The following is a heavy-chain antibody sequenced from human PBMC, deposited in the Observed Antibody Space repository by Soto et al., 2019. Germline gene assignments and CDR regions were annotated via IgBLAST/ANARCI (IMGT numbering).Heavy chain of an antibody. D-gene: IGHD6-13*01. CDR1: GFTFNTYA. J-gene: IGHJ4*02. Sequence: GGSLRLSCAASGFTFNTYAMAWVRQAPGRGLEWVSGISGSGTTAFYTDSVKGRFIISRDNSKNILYMEMNGLRAEDSAVYLCAKGGQQHRPKFYFDSWGQGALVTVSS. V-gene: IGHV3-23*01. CDR2: ISGSGTTA. CDR3: AKGGQQHRPKFYFDS.